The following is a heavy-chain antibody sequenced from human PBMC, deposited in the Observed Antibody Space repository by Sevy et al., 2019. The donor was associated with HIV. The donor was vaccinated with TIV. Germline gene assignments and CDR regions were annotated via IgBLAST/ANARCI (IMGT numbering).Heavy chain of an antibody. V-gene: IGHV4-39*01. CDR1: GGSISSSSYY. CDR3: ASQIYYYDSSGYSRDAFDI. Sequence: ETLSLTCTVSGGSISSSSYYWGWIRQPPGKGLEWIGSIYYSGSTYYNPSPKSRVTISVDTSKNQFSLKLSSVTAADTAVYYCASQIYYYDSSGYSRDAFDIWGQGTMVTVSS. CDR2: IYYSGST. J-gene: IGHJ3*02. D-gene: IGHD3-22*01.